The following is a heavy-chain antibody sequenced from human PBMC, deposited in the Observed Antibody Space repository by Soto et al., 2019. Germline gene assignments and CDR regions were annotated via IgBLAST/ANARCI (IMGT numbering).Heavy chain of an antibody. J-gene: IGHJ4*02. CDR2: ISYDGSNK. D-gene: IGHD3-16*01. V-gene: IGHV3-30*03. CDR3: AGRGGFFDY. Sequence: GGSLRLSCAASGFTFSSYGMHWVRQAPGKGLEWVAVISYDGSNKYYADSVKGRFTISRDNSKNMLYLQMNSLRAEDTAVYYCAGRGGFFDYWGQGTLVTVSS. CDR1: GFTFSSYG.